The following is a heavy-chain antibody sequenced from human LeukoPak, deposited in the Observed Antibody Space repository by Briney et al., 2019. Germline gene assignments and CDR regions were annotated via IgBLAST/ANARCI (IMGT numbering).Heavy chain of an antibody. V-gene: IGHV1-3*01. J-gene: IGHJ6*02. CDR3: ARDRVVVGATPGMDV. Sequence: GASVTVSCKASGYTFTSYAMHWVRQAPGQRLEWMGWINAGNGNTKYSQKFQGGVTITRDTSASTAYMELSSLRSEDTAVYYCARDRVVVGATPGMDVWGQGTTVTVSS. D-gene: IGHD1-26*01. CDR2: INAGNGNT. CDR1: GYTFTSYA.